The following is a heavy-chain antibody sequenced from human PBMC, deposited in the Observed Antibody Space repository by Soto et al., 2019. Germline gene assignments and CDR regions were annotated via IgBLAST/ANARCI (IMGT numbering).Heavy chain of an antibody. Sequence: GGSLRLSCAASGFTVSSNYMSWVRQAPGKGLAWVSVIYSGGSTYYADSVKGRFTISRDNSKNTLYLQMNSLRAEDTAVYYCARAVIEGYYDSSPYYFDYWGQGTLVTVSS. D-gene: IGHD3-22*01. CDR3: ARAVIEGYYDSSPYYFDY. CDR2: IYSGGST. J-gene: IGHJ4*02. CDR1: GFTVSSNY. V-gene: IGHV3-53*01.